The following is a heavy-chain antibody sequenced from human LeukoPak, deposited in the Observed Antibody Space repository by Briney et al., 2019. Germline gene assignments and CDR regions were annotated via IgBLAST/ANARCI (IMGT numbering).Heavy chain of an antibody. Sequence: GGSLRLSCAASGFTFSSYSMNWVRQAPGKGLEWVSSISSSSSYIYYADSVKGRFTISRDNAKNSLYLQMNSLRAEDTAVYYCARALNYYGSGTPYYYYGMDVWGQGTTVTVSS. CDR2: ISSSSSYI. CDR3: ARALNYYGSGTPYYYYGMDV. J-gene: IGHJ6*02. CDR1: GFTFSSYS. V-gene: IGHV3-21*01. D-gene: IGHD3-10*01.